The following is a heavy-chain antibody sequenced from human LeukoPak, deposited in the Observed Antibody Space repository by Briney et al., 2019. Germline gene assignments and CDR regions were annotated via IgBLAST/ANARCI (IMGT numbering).Heavy chain of an antibody. V-gene: IGHV3-48*03. Sequence: PGGSLRLSCAASGFTFSSYEMNWVRQAPGKGLEWVSYISKSSDRIYHADSVKGRFTISRDNAKNSLYLQMDSLRAEDTAVYYCARDLLNDEGSSYFFDQWGQGTLVTVSS. D-gene: IGHD2-2*01. J-gene: IGHJ4*02. CDR2: ISKSSDRI. CDR1: GFTFSSYE. CDR3: ARDLLNDEGSSYFFDQ.